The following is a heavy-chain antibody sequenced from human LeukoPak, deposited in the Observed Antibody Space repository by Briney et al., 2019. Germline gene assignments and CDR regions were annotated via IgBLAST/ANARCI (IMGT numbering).Heavy chain of an antibody. D-gene: IGHD5-12*01. V-gene: IGHV3-48*03. CDR1: GFSSSSYE. CDR3: ARDEYSGLYYYMDV. CDR2: IGSTTNSI. J-gene: IGHJ6*03. Sequence: GGSLRLSCAASGFSSSSYEMNWVRQAPGKGLEWVSYIGSTTNSIYYADSVKGRFTISRDNAKKSLHLQMNSLRAEDTAVYYCARDEYSGLYYYMDVWGKGTTVSVS.